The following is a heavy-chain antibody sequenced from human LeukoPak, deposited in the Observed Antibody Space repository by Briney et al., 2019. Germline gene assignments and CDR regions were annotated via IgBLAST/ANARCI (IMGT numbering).Heavy chain of an antibody. CDR3: AKSHDYGGNWIGTYFDY. CDR1: GFTFSRYG. D-gene: IGHD4-23*01. Sequence: PGGTLRLSCAASGFTFSRYGMSWVRQAPGKGLEWVSSISGSGGSTYYADSVKGRFTISRDNSKNTLYLQMNSLRAEDTAVYYCAKSHDYGGNWIGTYFDYWGQGTLVTVSS. J-gene: IGHJ4*02. CDR2: ISGSGGST. V-gene: IGHV3-23*01.